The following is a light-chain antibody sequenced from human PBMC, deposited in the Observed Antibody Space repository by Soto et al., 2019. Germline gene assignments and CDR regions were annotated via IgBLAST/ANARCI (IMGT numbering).Light chain of an antibody. V-gene: IGLV2-14*01. Sequence: QSALTQPASVSGAPGQSITISCTGTSSDVGGYNYVSWYQPHPGKAPKIMIYDVSNRPSGVSNRFSGCKSGNTASLAISGLQAEDEADYYCSSYTSSSTLYVLGTGTKLTVL. J-gene: IGLJ1*01. CDR1: SSDVGGYNY. CDR3: SSYTSSSTLYV. CDR2: DVS.